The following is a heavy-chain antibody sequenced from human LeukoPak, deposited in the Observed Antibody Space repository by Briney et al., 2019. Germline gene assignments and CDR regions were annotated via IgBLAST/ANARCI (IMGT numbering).Heavy chain of an antibody. CDR3: ARADSGYSSGQFDS. CDR2: IKSDGSST. CDR1: GFTFSSYW. D-gene: IGHD6-19*01. Sequence: QPGGSLRLSCAASGFTFSSYWMHWVRQVPGKGLVWVSRIKSDGSSTSYADSVKGRFTISRDNAKNTLYLQMNSLRVEDTALYYCARADSGYSSGQFDSWGQGTLVTVSS. V-gene: IGHV3-74*01. J-gene: IGHJ4*02.